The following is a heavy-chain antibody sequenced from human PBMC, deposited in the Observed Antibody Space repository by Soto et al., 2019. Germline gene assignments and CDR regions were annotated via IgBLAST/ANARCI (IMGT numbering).Heavy chain of an antibody. D-gene: IGHD5-12*01. Sequence: QVQLVESGGGVVQPGRSLKLSCAASGFTFSRYGMHWVRQAPGKGLEWVAVIFYDGSRKEYAASLKGRFTISRDNSKNKIYLQRDSQRAEDKAMYSCVREESDNDGNWFDPWGQGTMVTVSS. CDR3: VREESDNDGNWFDP. CDR2: IFYDGSRK. J-gene: IGHJ5*02. V-gene: IGHV3-33*01. CDR1: GFTFSRYG.